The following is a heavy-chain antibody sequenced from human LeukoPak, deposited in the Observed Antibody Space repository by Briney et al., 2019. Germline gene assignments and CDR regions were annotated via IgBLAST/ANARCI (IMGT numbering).Heavy chain of an antibody. CDR1: GGSISSYY. V-gene: IGHV4-59*08. Sequence: SETLSLTCTVSGGSISSYYWSWIRQPPGEGLEWIGYIYYSGSTNYNPSLKSRVTISVDTSKNQFSLKLSSVTAADTAVYYCARHGRRSGWYGMDVWGQGTTVTVSS. CDR3: ARHGRRSGWYGMDV. D-gene: IGHD6-19*01. J-gene: IGHJ6*02. CDR2: IYYSGST.